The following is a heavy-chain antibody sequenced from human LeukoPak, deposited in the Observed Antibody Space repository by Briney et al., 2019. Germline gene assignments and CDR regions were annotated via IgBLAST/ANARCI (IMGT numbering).Heavy chain of an antibody. Sequence: GASVKVSCKASGYTFTCYYMHWVRQAPGQGLQWMGWINPNSGYTNYAQTFQGRVTMTRDTSISTAYMELSRLRSDDTAVYYCARGDLWAPNFDYWGQGTLVTVSS. CDR1: GYTFTCYY. CDR2: INPNSGYT. J-gene: IGHJ4*02. D-gene: IGHD3-16*01. V-gene: IGHV1-2*02. CDR3: ARGDLWAPNFDY.